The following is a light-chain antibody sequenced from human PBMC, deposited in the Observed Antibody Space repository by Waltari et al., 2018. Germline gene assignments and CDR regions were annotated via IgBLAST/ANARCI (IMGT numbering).Light chain of an antibody. CDR3: QKYVNLPAT. V-gene: IGKV3-20*01. Sequence: EIVLTKSPGTLYFSPGERATLSCRASQSVSKYLAWYQQRPGQAPRLLIYDASIRATGIPDRFSGSGSGTDFSLTISRLEPEDFAVYYCQKYVNLPATFGQGTKVEIK. J-gene: IGKJ1*01. CDR2: DAS. CDR1: QSVSKY.